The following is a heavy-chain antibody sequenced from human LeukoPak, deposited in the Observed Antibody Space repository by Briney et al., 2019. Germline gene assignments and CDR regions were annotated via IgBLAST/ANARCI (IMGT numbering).Heavy chain of an antibody. CDR2: ISSTASSI. CDR1: EFSFSSYS. CDR3: ARDVTYHGGDWFDP. J-gene: IGHJ5*02. D-gene: IGHD4-23*01. Sequence: GGSLRLSCAGSEFSFSSYSMTWVRQAPGKGLEWVSYISSTASSIYYADSVKGRFTISRDNAKNSLYLQMNSLRAEDTAAYYCARDVTYHGGDWFDPWGQGTLVTVSS. V-gene: IGHV3-48*04.